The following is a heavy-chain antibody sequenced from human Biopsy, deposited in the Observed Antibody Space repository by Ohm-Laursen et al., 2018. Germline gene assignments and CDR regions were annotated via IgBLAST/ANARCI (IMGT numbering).Heavy chain of an antibody. CDR2: MIPSSGKT. CDR3: ARGYSRRVSIFEASIYWFDT. V-gene: IGHV1-8*01. D-gene: IGHD6-6*01. CDR1: GYSFSTYD. Sequence: ASVKVSCKASGYSFSTYDVNWVRQARGQGLEWMGWMIPSSGKTGYAQRFQGRVTLTMNASISTAYMELSGLRSEDTAVYFCARGYSRRVSIFEASIYWFDTWGQGTLVTVSS. J-gene: IGHJ5*02.